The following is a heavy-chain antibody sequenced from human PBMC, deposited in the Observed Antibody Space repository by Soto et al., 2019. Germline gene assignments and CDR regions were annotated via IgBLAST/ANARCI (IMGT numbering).Heavy chain of an antibody. J-gene: IGHJ4*02. CDR2: SSAYNGNT. D-gene: IGHD3-22*01. CDR1: GYTFTRYG. V-gene: IGHV1-18*04. Sequence: GASVKVSCKASGYTFTRYGISWVRQAPGQGLEWMGWSSAYNGNTNYAQKTQGRVTMTTDTSTSTAYMELRSLRSDDTAVYYWARGYYYDSSGYYHGDYWGQGTLVTVSS. CDR3: ARGYYYDSSGYYHGDY.